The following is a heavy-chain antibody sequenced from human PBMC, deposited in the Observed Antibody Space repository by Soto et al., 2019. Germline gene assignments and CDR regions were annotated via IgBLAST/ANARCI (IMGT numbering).Heavy chain of an antibody. CDR1: GFTSDDYA. D-gene: IGHD3-16*01. V-gene: IGHV3-9*02. Sequence: EVKLVESGGGLVQPGRSLRLSCVASGFTSDDYAMHWVRQAPGKGLEWVSGIYWNVNRIDYGDSVKGRFTVSRDNAKNSLYLQMNSLRPEDTAIYYCVKDVLPGGADYWGQGTLVTVSS. CDR3: VKDVLPGGADY. CDR2: IYWNVNRI. J-gene: IGHJ4*02.